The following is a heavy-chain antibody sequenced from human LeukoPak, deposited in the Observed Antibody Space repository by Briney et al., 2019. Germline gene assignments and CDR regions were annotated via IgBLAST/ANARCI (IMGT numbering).Heavy chain of an antibody. J-gene: IGHJ3*02. CDR1: GGSISSSSYY. CDR2: VFYRGST. Sequence: SETLSLTCIVSGGSISSSSYYWGWVRQPPGKGLEWIGSVFYRGSTYYNPSLKSRVTISVDTSKNQFSLKLSSVTAADTAVYYCARGGQSGYNDDAFDIWGQGTMVTVSS. D-gene: IGHD3-3*01. V-gene: IGHV4-39*01. CDR3: ARGGQSGYNDDAFDI.